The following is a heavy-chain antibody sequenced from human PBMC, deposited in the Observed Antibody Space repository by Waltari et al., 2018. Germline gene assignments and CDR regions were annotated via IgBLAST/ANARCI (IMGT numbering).Heavy chain of an antibody. CDR3: ARDIVVVEATANWFDP. CDR1: GGSISSSSYY. V-gene: IGHV4-39*02. D-gene: IGHD2-15*01. Sequence: QLQLQESGPGLVKPSETLSLTCTVSGGSISSSSYYWGWTRQPPGKGLEWIGSIYYSGSTYYNPSLKSRVTISVDTSKNQFSLKLSSVTAADTAVYYCARDIVVVEATANWFDPWGQGTLVTVSS. CDR2: IYYSGST. J-gene: IGHJ5*02.